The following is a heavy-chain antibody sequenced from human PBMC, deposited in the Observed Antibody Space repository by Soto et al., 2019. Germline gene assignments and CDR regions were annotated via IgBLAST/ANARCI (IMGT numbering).Heavy chain of an antibody. V-gene: IGHV3-23*01. CDR2: VGRGDST. Sequence: EVQLLESGGGLVQPGGSLRLSCAASGFSFSTYAMSWVRQAPGKGLEWVSTVGRGDSTFYADSVRGRFTISRDNSKTTVYLQMNSLRAEDTAVYYCAVHSYDISGPGPFDIWGQGTMVTVSS. J-gene: IGHJ3*02. CDR1: GFSFSTYA. CDR3: AVHSYDISGPGPFDI. D-gene: IGHD3-22*01.